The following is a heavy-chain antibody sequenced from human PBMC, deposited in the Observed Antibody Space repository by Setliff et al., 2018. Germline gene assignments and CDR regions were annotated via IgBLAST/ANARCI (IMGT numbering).Heavy chain of an antibody. J-gene: IGHJ6*02. D-gene: IGHD3-9*01. V-gene: IGHV1-69*10. CDR2: ISPILGIA. CDR3: ASDGKGYDILTTYGMDV. CDR1: GGTFSSYA. Sequence: GASVKVSCKASGGTFSSYAISWVRQAPGQGLEWMGGISPILGIANYAQKFQGRVTITADESTSTAYMELSSLRSEDTAVYYCASDGKGYDILTTYGMDVWGQGTTVTVSS.